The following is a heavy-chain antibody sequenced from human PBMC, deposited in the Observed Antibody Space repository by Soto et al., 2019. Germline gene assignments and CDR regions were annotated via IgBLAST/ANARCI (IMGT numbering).Heavy chain of an antibody. CDR2: IIPIFGTA. J-gene: IGHJ6*02. CDR1: GGTFSSYA. CDR3: AREGDRGYSYGYVYYYYYGMDV. V-gene: IGHV1-69*01. D-gene: IGHD5-18*01. Sequence: QVQLVQSGAEVKKPGSSVKFSCKASGGTFSSYAISWVRQAPGQGLEWMGGIIPIFGTANYAQKFQGRVTITADESTSTAYMELSSLRSEDTAVYYCAREGDRGYSYGYVYYYYYGMDVWGQGTTVTVSS.